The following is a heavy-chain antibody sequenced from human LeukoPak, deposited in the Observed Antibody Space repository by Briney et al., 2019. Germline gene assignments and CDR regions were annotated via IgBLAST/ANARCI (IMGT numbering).Heavy chain of an antibody. Sequence: GSLRLSCAASEFTFSSYSMNWVRQPPGKGLEWIGEINHSGSTNYNPSLKSRVTISVDTSKNQFSLKLSSVTAADTAVYYCARGLPLVGSSGYGRIYDLRNYYYYGMDVWGQGTTVTVSS. J-gene: IGHJ6*02. CDR2: INHSGST. CDR3: ARGLPLVGSSGYGRIYDLRNYYYYGMDV. CDR1: EFTFSSYS. D-gene: IGHD3-22*01. V-gene: IGHV4-34*01.